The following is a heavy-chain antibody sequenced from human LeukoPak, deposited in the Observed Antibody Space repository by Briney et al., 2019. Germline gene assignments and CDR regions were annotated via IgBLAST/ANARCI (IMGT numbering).Heavy chain of an antibody. CDR2: INPNSGGT. CDR3: ARGGCSSTSCYTGENWFDP. V-gene: IGHV1-2*02. J-gene: IGHJ5*02. D-gene: IGHD2-2*02. Sequence: ASVKVSCKASGYTFTGYYIHWVRQAPGQGLEWMGWINPNSGGTNYAQKFQGRVTMTRDTSISTAYMELSRLRSDDTAVYYCARGGCSSTSCYTGENWFDPWGQGTLVTVSS. CDR1: GYTFTGYY.